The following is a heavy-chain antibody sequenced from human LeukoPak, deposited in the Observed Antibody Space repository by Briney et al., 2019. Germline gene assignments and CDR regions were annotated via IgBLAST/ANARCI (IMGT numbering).Heavy chain of an antibody. CDR2: IGHSGHTT. Sequence: GGSLRLSCAASGFTVSSNYMSWVRQAPGKGLEWVSAIGHSGHTTYYADSVKGRFTISRDSSKNTLNLQMNSLRAEDTAVYYCAKTNVKYCSGGSCFDAFDIWGQGTMVTVSS. CDR1: GFTVSSNY. D-gene: IGHD2-15*01. CDR3: AKTNVKYCSGGSCFDAFDI. V-gene: IGHV3-23*01. J-gene: IGHJ3*02.